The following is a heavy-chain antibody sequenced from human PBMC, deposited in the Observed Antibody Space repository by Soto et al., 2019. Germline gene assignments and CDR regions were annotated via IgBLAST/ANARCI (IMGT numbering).Heavy chain of an antibody. V-gene: IGHV3-7*01. J-gene: IGHJ6*02. CDR3: ARSRRRYFDTGFYYYYGMDV. Sequence: PVGSLRLSCAASGFTFSSYWMSWVRQAPGKGLEWVANIKQDGSEKYYVDSVKGRFTISRDNAKNSLYLQMNSLRAEDTAVYYCARSRRRYFDTGFYYYYGMDVWGQGTTVTVSS. D-gene: IGHD3-9*01. CDR2: IKQDGSEK. CDR1: GFTFSSYW.